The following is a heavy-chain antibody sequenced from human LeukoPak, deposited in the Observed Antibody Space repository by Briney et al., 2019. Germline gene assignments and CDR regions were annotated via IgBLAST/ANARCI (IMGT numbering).Heavy chain of an antibody. CDR3: AKEGDEFRGYLDV. J-gene: IGHJ6*03. V-gene: IGHV3-33*06. CDR1: GFTFSRLG. Sequence: GTSLRLSCAVSGFTFSRLGMQWVRQAPGKGLEWVAVIHNDGTQGQYGDSVKGRFTISKDNSQNTLYLQMNNLRDDDTGVYYCAKEGDEFRGYLDVRGKGTTVTVSS. CDR2: IHNDGTQG. D-gene: IGHD2-21*02.